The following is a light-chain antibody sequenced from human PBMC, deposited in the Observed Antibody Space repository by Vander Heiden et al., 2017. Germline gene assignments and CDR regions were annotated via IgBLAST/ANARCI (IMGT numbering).Light chain of an antibody. CDR1: QSVSSY. CDR3: QQRSNWLWT. V-gene: IGKV3-11*01. CDR2: DAS. Sequence: EIVLTQSPATLSLSPGERATLSCRASQSVSSYLACYQQKPGQAPRLLIYDASNGATGIPARFSGSGSGTDFTLTISSLEPEDFAVYYCQQRSNWLWTFGQGTKVEIK. J-gene: IGKJ1*01.